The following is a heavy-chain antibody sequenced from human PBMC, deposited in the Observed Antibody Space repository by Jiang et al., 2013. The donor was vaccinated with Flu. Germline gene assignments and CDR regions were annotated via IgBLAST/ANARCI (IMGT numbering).Heavy chain of an antibody. Sequence: EVKEPGSSVKISCKASGGTFSSYAFSWVRQAPGQGLEWMGGIIPIFGIVEYAQKFQGRVTINADESGSTAYMEVSSLRSEDTATYYCARAIGGYSYGYVAYWGQGTLVTVSS. V-gene: IGHV1-69*01. D-gene: IGHD5-18*01. J-gene: IGHJ4*02. CDR3: ARAIGGYSYGYVAY. CDR2: IIPIFGIV. CDR1: GGTFSSYA.